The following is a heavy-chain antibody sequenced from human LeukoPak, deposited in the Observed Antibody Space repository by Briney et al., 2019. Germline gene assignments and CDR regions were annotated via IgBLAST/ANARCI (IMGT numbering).Heavy chain of an antibody. D-gene: IGHD6-13*01. Sequence: GGSLRLSCAASGFTFGSYAMSWVRQAPGKGLEWVSAISGSGGSTYYADSVKGRFTISRDNSKNTLYLQMNSLRAEDTAVYYCAARSAAGLFDYWGQGTLVTVSS. J-gene: IGHJ4*02. V-gene: IGHV3-23*01. CDR1: GFTFGSYA. CDR2: ISGSGGST. CDR3: AARSAAGLFDY.